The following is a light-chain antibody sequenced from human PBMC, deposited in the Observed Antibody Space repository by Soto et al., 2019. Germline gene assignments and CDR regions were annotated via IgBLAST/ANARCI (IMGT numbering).Light chain of an antibody. Sequence: QSALTQSPSASGSPGQSVTISCTGTSSDVGNYKYVSWYQQHPGKAPQLMIYEVSKRPSGVPDRFSGSKSGNAASLTVSGLQVEDEADYYCSSYAGSNLWVFGGGTKLTVL. V-gene: IGLV2-8*01. CDR1: SSDVGNYKY. CDR2: EVS. J-gene: IGLJ3*02. CDR3: SSYAGSNLWV.